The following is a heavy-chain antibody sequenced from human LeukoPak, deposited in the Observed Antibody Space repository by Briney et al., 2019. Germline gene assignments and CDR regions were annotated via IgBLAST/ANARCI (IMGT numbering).Heavy chain of an antibody. D-gene: IGHD4-23*01. CDR1: RFTFSSYG. CDR3: AKDPTVVTQSYYFDY. CDR2: ISGSGGST. V-gene: IGHV3-23*01. J-gene: IGHJ4*02. Sequence: GGSLRLSCAASRFTFSSYGMSWVRQVPGKGLEWVSGISGSGGSTYYADSAKGRFTISRDNSKNTLYLQMNSLRAEDTAVYYCAKDPTVVTQSYYFDYWGQGTLVTVSS.